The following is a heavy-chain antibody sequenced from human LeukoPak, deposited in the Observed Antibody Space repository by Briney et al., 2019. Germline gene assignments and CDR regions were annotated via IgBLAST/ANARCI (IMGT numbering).Heavy chain of an antibody. Sequence: ASVKVSCKASGYTFTSYYMHWVRQAPGQGLEWMGIINPSGGSTSYAQKLQGRVTMTTDTSTSTAYMELRSLRSDDTAVYYCARDGDTPHWFDPWGQGTLVTVSS. CDR1: GYTFTSYY. CDR3: ARDGDTPHWFDP. V-gene: IGHV1-46*01. CDR2: INPSGGST. J-gene: IGHJ5*02. D-gene: IGHD2-21*02.